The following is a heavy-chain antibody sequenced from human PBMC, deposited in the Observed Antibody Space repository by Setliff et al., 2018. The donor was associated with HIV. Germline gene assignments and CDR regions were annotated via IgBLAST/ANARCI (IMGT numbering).Heavy chain of an antibody. V-gene: IGHV4-30-4*08. J-gene: IGHJ5*02. D-gene: IGHD2-15*01. Sequence: PSETLSLTCTVSGDSIISGDYYWSWIRRSPGKGLEWIGHIHYKGNIDYNASLKSRLAISSDTSKNQFSLNLSSVIAADTAIYFCARFTVVVFGAGEPSWFDPWGQGILVTVSS. CDR2: IHYKGNI. CDR3: ARFTVVVFGAGEPSWFDP. CDR1: GDSIISGDYY.